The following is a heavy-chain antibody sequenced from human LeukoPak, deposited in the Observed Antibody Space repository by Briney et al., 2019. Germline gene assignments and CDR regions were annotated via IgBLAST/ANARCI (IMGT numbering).Heavy chain of an antibody. V-gene: IGHV3-23*01. D-gene: IGHD6-19*01. J-gene: IGHJ5*02. CDR3: AKVGVAGGYYWFDP. CDR2: ITSSGGYT. CDR1: GFTVSSNY. Sequence: GGSLRLSCAASGFTVSSNYMSWVRQAPGKGLEWVSAITSSGGYTYNADSVKGRFTISRDNSKNTLYLQMNSLRAEDTAVYYCAKVGVAGGYYWFDPWGQGTLVTVSS.